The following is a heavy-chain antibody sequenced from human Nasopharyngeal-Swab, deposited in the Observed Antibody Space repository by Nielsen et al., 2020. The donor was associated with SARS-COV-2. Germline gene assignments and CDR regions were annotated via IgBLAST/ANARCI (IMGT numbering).Heavy chain of an antibody. CDR1: GFTLSNYW. CDR2: INTDASRT. V-gene: IGHV3-74*01. J-gene: IGHJ3*02. Sequence: GESLKISCAASGFTLSNYWIHWVRQTPGKGLLWVSRINTDASRTSYADSVKGRFTISRDNAKNTVCLQMNSLRGEDTAVYYCTRVDVHDAFDMWGQGTMVTVSS. D-gene: IGHD3-16*01. CDR3: TRVDVHDAFDM.